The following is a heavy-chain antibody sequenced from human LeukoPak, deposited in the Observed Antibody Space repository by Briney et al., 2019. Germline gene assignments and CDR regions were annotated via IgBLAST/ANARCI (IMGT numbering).Heavy chain of an antibody. CDR1: GGTFSSYA. CDR3: ARAPPYSSGYYYWFDP. D-gene: IGHD3-22*01. V-gene: IGHV1-69*06. Sequence: ASVKVSCKASGGTFSSYAISWVRQAPGQGLEWMGGIIPIFGTANYAQKFQGRVTITADKSTSTAYMELSSLRSEDTAVYYRARAPPYSSGYYYWFDPWGQGTLVTVSS. J-gene: IGHJ5*02. CDR2: IIPIFGTA.